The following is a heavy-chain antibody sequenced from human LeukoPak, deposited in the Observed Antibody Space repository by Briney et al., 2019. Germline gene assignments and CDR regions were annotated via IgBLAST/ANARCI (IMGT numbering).Heavy chain of an antibody. CDR1: GFRFSSNW. Sequence: GGSLRLSCAASGFRFSSNWMSWVRQATGKGLEGFPAIGSSGANTYYADSVKGRFTISRDNSKNTLYLQMNSLRAEDTAVYYCAKQIGYCSDGSCYFTSWGQGTLVTVSS. V-gene: IGHV3-23*01. J-gene: IGHJ4*02. CDR3: AKQIGYCSDGSCYFTS. D-gene: IGHD2-15*01. CDR2: IGSSGANT.